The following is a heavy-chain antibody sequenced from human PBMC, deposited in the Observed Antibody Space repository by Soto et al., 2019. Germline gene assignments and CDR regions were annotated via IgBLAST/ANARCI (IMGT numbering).Heavy chain of an antibody. CDR2: MNPNSGNT. J-gene: IGHJ5*02. Sequence: QVQLVQSGAEVKKPGASVKVSCKASGYTFTSYDINWVRQATGQGLEWMGWMNPNSGNTGYAQKFQGRVTMTRNTSISTAYMELSSLRSEDTAVSYGARELGSGSYYTPWFDPWGQGTLVTVSS. D-gene: IGHD3-10*01. V-gene: IGHV1-8*01. CDR1: GYTFTSYD. CDR3: ARELGSGSYYTPWFDP.